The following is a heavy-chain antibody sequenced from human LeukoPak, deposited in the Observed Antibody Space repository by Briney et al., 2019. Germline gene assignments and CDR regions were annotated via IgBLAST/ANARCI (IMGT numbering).Heavy chain of an antibody. Sequence: SETLSLTCTVSGGSISSYYWSWIRQPPGKGLEWIGYIYYSGSTYYNPSLKSRVTISVDTSKNQFSLKLSSVTAADTAVYYCARDPRGDYYDSSGPGWYFDLWGRGTLVTVPS. J-gene: IGHJ2*01. CDR2: IYYSGST. CDR3: ARDPRGDYYDSSGPGWYFDL. CDR1: GGSISSYY. V-gene: IGHV4-30-4*01. D-gene: IGHD3-22*01.